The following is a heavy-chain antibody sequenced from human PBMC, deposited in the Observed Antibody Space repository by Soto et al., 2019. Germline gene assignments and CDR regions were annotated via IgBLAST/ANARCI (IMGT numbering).Heavy chain of an antibody. CDR1: GGTFSTYT. Sequence: QVHLVQSGAEVKKPGSSVKVSCKAAGGTFSTYTLIWVRQAPGQGLEWMGRITPMLTVRNSAQKFQGRVTLTADKSTSTAFMELTSLRSDDTAVYYCSIGSWSAETFDVWGQGTMVTVSS. J-gene: IGHJ3*01. V-gene: IGHV1-69*02. CDR2: ITPMLTVR. CDR3: SIGSWSAETFDV. D-gene: IGHD2-2*01.